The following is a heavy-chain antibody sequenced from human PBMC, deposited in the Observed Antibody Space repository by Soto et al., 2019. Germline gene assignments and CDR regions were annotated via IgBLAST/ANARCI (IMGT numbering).Heavy chain of an antibody. Sequence: ETLSLTCTVSGGSVTSVSYYWGWLRQPPGKGLEWIGLIYSSGSAYYNPSLKSRVTMSVDRSKNRFSLNLTSVTAADTAVYFCARSFGVANVRFDPWGHGALVTVSS. J-gene: IGHJ5*02. CDR2: IYSSGSA. CDR1: GGSVTSVSYY. V-gene: IGHV4-39*01. D-gene: IGHD3-3*01. CDR3: ARSFGVANVRFDP.